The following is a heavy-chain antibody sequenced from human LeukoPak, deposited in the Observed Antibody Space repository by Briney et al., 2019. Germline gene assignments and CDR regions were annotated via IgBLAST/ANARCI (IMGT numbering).Heavy chain of an antibody. CDR1: GGSISSSSYY. Sequence: SETLSLTCTVSGGSISSSSYYWGWIRQPPGKGLEWFGSIYYSGSTYYNPSLKSRVTISVDTSKNQFSLKLSSVTAADTAVYYCARYGKRDYVWGSYRYTLPYYFDYWGQGTLVTVSS. D-gene: IGHD3-16*02. CDR3: ARYGKRDYVWGSYRYTLPYYFDY. CDR2: IYYSGST. V-gene: IGHV4-39*07. J-gene: IGHJ4*02.